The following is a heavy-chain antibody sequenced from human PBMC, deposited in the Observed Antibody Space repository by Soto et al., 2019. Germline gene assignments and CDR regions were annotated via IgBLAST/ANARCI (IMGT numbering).Heavy chain of an antibody. J-gene: IGHJ6*02. Sequence: QVQLVQSGAEVQGPGSSVKVSCKASGGTFSNYAINWVRQAPGQGLEWMGGILPIFGTAKYAQTFQGRVTITADRSTSTAYMELSSLRSEDTAVYYCARARGGCTGTSCYHYFYYGLDVWGQGTTVTVSS. D-gene: IGHD1-1*01. CDR1: GGTFSNYA. CDR2: ILPIFGTA. CDR3: ARARGGCTGTSCYHYFYYGLDV. V-gene: IGHV1-69*06.